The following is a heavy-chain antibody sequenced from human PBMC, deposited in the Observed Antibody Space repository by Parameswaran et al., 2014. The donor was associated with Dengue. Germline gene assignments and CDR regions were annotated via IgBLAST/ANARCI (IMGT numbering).Heavy chain of an antibody. V-gene: IGHV3-23*01. D-gene: IGHD3-3*01. CDR3: AKAIRHYDFWSGYYSTDAFDI. Sequence: PGKGLEWVSAISGSGGSTYYADSVKGRFTISRDNSKNTLYLQMNSLRAEDTAVYYCAKAIRHYDFWSGYYSTDAFDIWGQGDNGHRLL. CDR2: ISGSGGST. J-gene: IGHJ3*02.